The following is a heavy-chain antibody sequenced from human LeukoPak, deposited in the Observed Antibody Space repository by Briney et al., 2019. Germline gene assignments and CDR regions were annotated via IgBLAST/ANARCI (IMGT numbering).Heavy chain of an antibody. Sequence: GGSLRLSCAASGFTFSSYWMSWVRQAPGKGLEWVANIKQDGSEKYYVDSVKGRFTISRDNAKNSLSLQMSNLRAEDTAVYFCARGGGLDVWGQGATVTVSS. CDR1: GFTFSSYW. CDR3: ARGGGLDV. V-gene: IGHV3-7*03. CDR2: IKQDGSEK. J-gene: IGHJ6*02. D-gene: IGHD3-16*01.